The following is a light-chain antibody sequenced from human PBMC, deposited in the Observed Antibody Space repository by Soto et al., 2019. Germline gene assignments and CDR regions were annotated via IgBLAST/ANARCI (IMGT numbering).Light chain of an antibody. V-gene: IGKV3-20*01. CDR1: RSVSASY. CDR3: QQYGSSPPSWT. J-gene: IGKJ1*01. Sequence: ETVLTQSPGTLSLSPGERATLFCRASRSVSASYLAWYQQKPGQAPRLLIYGASSRATGIPDRFSGSGSGTDFTFTISRLEPEDFAVCYCQQYGSSPPSWTFGQGTKVEIK. CDR2: GAS.